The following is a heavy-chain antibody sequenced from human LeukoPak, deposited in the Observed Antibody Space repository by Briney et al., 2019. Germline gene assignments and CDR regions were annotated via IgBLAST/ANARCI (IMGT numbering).Heavy chain of an antibody. V-gene: IGHV4-34*01. Sequence: SETLSLTCAVYGGSFSGYYWSWIRQPPGKGLEWIGEINHSGSTNYNPSLKSRVTISVDTSKNQFSLKLSSVTAADTAVYYCARDVLGRSGEQLDYWGQGTLVTVSS. J-gene: IGHJ4*02. CDR1: GGSFSGYY. CDR3: ARDVLGRSGEQLDY. D-gene: IGHD3-3*01. CDR2: INHSGST.